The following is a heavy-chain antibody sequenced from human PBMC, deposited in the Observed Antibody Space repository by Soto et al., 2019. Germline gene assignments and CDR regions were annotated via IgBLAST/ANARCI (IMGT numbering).Heavy chain of an antibody. V-gene: IGHV1-3*01. CDR2: INAGNGNT. CDR1: GYTFTSYA. Sequence: ASVKVSCKASGYTFTSYAMHWVRQAPGQRLEWMGWINAGNGNTKYSQKFQGRVTITRDTSASTAYMELSSLRSEDTAVYYCARDANTAMVWNYWGQGTLVTVSS. J-gene: IGHJ4*02. CDR3: ARDANTAMVWNY. D-gene: IGHD5-18*01.